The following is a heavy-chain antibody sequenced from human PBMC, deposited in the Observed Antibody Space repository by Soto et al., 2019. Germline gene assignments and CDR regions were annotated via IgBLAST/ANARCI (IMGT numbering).Heavy chain of an antibody. CDR3: AREQCGGEKCFSERDVYYYYVDV. CDR1: GVSISGRAYY. V-gene: IGHV4-39*01. D-gene: IGHD2-21*01. J-gene: IGHJ6*03. Sequence: PSETLSLTCSVSGVSISGRAYYWAWIRQPPGKGLEWIGSIYYSGTTYSNPSLKSRVIISVDTAKNQFSLNLTSVTAPDTATYYCAREQCGGEKCFSERDVYYYYVDVWGKGTTVTVSS. CDR2: IYYSGTT.